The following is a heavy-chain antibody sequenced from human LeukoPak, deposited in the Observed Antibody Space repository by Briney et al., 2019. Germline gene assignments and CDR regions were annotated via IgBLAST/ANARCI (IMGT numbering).Heavy chain of an antibody. J-gene: IGHJ4*02. Sequence: GGSLRLSCAASGFTFSSYAMHWVRQAPGKGLEWVAVISYDGSNKYYADSVEGRFTISRDNSKNTLYLQMNSLRAEDTAVYYCARDQGGTTAPPDYWGQGTLVTVSS. CDR2: ISYDGSNK. V-gene: IGHV3-30-3*01. CDR1: GFTFSSYA. D-gene: IGHD4-17*01. CDR3: ARDQGGTTAPPDY.